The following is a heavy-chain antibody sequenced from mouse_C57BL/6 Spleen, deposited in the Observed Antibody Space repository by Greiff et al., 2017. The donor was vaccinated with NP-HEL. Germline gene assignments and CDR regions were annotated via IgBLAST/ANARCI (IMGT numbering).Heavy chain of an antibody. D-gene: IGHD2-1*01. CDR2: IDPENGDT. Sequence: VQLKESGAELVRPGASVKLSCTASGFNIKDDYMHWVKQRPEQGLEWIGWIDPENGDTEYASKFQGKATITADTSSNTAYLQLSSLTSEDTAVYYCTKGGYGKGWYFDVWGTGTTVTVSS. CDR1: GFNIKDDY. CDR3: TKGGYGKGWYFDV. V-gene: IGHV14-4*01. J-gene: IGHJ1*03.